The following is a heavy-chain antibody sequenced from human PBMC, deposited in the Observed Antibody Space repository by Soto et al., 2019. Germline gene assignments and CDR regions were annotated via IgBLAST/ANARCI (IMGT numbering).Heavy chain of an antibody. J-gene: IGHJ6*01. D-gene: IGHD3-3*01. Sequence: EVQLVESGGGLVQPGGSLRLSCAASGFTFSSYWMSWVRQAPGKGLEWVANIKQDGSEKYYVDSVKGRFTISRDNAKNSLYLQMNSLRAEDTAVYYCAREPFGVVIGGYYYYYYGMDVW. CDR1: GFTFSSYW. CDR2: IKQDGSEK. CDR3: AREPFGVVIGGYYYYYYGMDV. V-gene: IGHV3-7*01.